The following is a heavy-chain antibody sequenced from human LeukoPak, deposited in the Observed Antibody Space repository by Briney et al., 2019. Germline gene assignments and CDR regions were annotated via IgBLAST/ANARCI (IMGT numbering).Heavy chain of an antibody. V-gene: IGHV3-66*04. Sequence: GGSLRLSCAASGFTVSSNDMGWVRQVPGEGLEWVSVIYSGGSTHYTDSVKGRFSISRDNSKNTVSLQMNSLRAEDTAVYYCARRTVPGRPGYWGQGTLVTVSS. CDR3: ARRTVPGRPGY. CDR2: IYSGGST. D-gene: IGHD6-6*01. J-gene: IGHJ4*02. CDR1: GFTVSSND.